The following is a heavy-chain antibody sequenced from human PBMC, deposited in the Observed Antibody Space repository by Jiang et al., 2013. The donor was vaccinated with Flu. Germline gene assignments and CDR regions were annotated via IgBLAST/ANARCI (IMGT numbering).Heavy chain of an antibody. Sequence: SGAEVKKPGASVKVSCKASGYTFTRYGISWVRQAPGQGLEWMGWISPDNGKTKYAQKVQDRVTMTTDTSTSTVYMELRSLRSDDTALYYCARGGGSYAIDYWGQGTLVTVSS. CDR3: ARGGGSYAIDY. V-gene: IGHV1-18*01. J-gene: IGHJ4*02. D-gene: IGHD1-26*01. CDR1: GYTFTRYG. CDR2: ISPDNGKT.